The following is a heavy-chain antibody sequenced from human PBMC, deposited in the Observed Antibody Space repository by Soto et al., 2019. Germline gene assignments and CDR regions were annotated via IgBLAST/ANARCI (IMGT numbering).Heavy chain of an antibody. CDR2: IKQDGSEK. V-gene: IGHV3-7*05. J-gene: IGHJ5*02. CDR3: ARAYGGNPALFDP. D-gene: IGHD4-17*01. Sequence: PGGSLRLSCAASGFPFSNSWMHWVRQAPGKGLEWVANIKQDGSEKYYVDSVKGRFTISRDNAKNSLYLQMNSLRAEDTAVYYCARAYGGNPALFDPWGQGTLVTVSS. CDR1: GFPFSNSW.